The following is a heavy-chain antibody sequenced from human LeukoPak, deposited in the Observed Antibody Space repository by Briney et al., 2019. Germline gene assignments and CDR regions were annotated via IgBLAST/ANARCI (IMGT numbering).Heavy chain of an antibody. CDR1: GYTFTGYY. D-gene: IGHD2-2*01. J-gene: IGHJ4*02. CDR3: ARDRFPARLVPAARGFDY. Sequence: GASVKVSCKASGYTFTGYYMHWVRQAPGQGREWMGWINPNSGGTNYAQKFQGRVTMTRDTSISTAYMELSRLRSDDTAVYYCARDRFPARLVPAARGFDYWGQGTLVTVSS. V-gene: IGHV1-2*02. CDR2: INPNSGGT.